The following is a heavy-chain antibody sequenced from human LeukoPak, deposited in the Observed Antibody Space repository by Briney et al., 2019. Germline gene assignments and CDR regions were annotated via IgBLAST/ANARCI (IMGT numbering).Heavy chain of an antibody. Sequence: PSETLSLTCAVSGGSISSGGYSWSWIRQPPGKGLEWIGYIYHSGSTYYNPSLKSRVTISVDRSKNQFSLKLSSVTAADTAVYYCARTPGGWLGSWGQGTLVTVSS. CDR3: ARTPGGWLGS. V-gene: IGHV4-30-2*01. D-gene: IGHD6-19*01. CDR1: GGSISSGGYS. J-gene: IGHJ5*02. CDR2: IYHSGST.